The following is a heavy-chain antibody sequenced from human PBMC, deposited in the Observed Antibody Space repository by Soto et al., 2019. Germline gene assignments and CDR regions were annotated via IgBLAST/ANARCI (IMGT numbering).Heavy chain of an antibody. V-gene: IGHV1-18*04. CDR2: ISAYNGNT. Sequence: ASVKVSCKASGYTFTSYCISWVLQAPGQGLEWMGWISAYNGNTNYAQKLQGRVTMTTDTSTSTAYMELRSLRSDDTAVYYCATPRGQYSSSPFDYWGQGTLVTVSS. CDR3: ATPRGQYSSSPFDY. J-gene: IGHJ4*02. CDR1: GYTFTSYC. D-gene: IGHD6-13*01.